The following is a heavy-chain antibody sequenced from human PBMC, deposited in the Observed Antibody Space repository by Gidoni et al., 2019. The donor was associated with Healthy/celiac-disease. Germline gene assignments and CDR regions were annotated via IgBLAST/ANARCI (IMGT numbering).Heavy chain of an antibody. D-gene: IGHD3-22*01. CDR3: AKDRITMIVVVNDAFDI. CDR1: GFTFRSVA. Sequence: EVQLLESGGGLVQPGGSLRLSCAASGFTFRSVAMSWVPQAPGKGLGWCSAISGSGGSTSYADSVKGRFTISRDNSKNTLYLQMNSLRAEDTAVYYCAKDRITMIVVVNDAFDIWGQGTMVTVSS. V-gene: IGHV3-23*01. J-gene: IGHJ3*02. CDR2: ISGSGGST.